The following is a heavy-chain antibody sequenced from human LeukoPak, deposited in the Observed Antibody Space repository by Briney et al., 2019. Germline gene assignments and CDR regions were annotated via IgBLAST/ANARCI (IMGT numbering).Heavy chain of an antibody. V-gene: IGHV4-59*01. CDR1: GGSINSYY. Sequence: SETLSLTCTVAGGSINSYYWSWIRQPPGKGLEWIGYIYYSGSTNYSPSLKSRVTISVDTSKNQFSLKLSSVTAADTAVYYCASSGSFRQQLIKWGQGTLVTVSS. D-gene: IGHD6-13*01. J-gene: IGHJ4*02. CDR3: ASSGSFRQQLIK. CDR2: IYYSGST.